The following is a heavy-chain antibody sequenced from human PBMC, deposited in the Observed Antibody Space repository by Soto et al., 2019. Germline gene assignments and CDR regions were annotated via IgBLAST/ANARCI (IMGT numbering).Heavy chain of an antibody. Sequence: SVKVSCKASGGTFSSYAISWVRQAPGQGLEWMGGIIPIFGTANYAQKFQGRVTITADESTSTAYMELSSLRSEDTAVYYCARGGGTAMAVYYYYYGMDVWGQRTTVTVSS. J-gene: IGHJ6*02. CDR1: GGTFSSYA. CDR2: IIPIFGTA. D-gene: IGHD5-18*01. V-gene: IGHV1-69*13. CDR3: ARGGGTAMAVYYYYYGMDV.